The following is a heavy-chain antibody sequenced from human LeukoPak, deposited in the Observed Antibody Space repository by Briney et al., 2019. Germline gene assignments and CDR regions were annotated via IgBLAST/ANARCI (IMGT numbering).Heavy chain of an antibody. CDR2: INPNSGGA. CDR1: GYTFTGYY. Sequence: ASVKVSCKASGYTFTGYYMHWVRQAPGQGLEWMGWINPNSGGANYAQKFQGRVTTTRDTSISTAYMELSRLRSDDTAVYYCARSLPAAIQKFDYWGQGTLVTVSS. J-gene: IGHJ4*02. V-gene: IGHV1-2*02. D-gene: IGHD2-2*01. CDR3: ARSLPAAIQKFDY.